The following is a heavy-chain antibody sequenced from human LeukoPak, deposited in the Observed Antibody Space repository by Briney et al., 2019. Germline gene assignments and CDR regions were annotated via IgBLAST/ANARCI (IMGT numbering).Heavy chain of an antibody. CDR1: GFTFSSYS. CDR2: ISSSSSYI. Sequence: GGSLRLSCAASGFTFSSYSMNWVRQAPRKGLEWVSSISSSSSYIYYADSVKGRFTISRDNAKNSLYLQMNSLRAEDTAVYYCARSPHDYGDYELNWYFDLWGRGTLVTVSS. CDR3: ARSPHDYGDYELNWYFDL. J-gene: IGHJ2*01. D-gene: IGHD4-17*01. V-gene: IGHV3-21*01.